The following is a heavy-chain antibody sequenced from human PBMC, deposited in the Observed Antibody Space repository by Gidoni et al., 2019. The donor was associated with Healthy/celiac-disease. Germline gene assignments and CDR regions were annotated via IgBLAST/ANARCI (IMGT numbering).Heavy chain of an antibody. J-gene: IGHJ4*02. V-gene: IGHV3-21*01. CDR3: AREGGSGWYEVDY. Sequence: EVQLVESGGGLVKPGGSLRLSCAASGFPFSSHTMNWVRQAPGKGLDWVSSISSSSSYIYYADSVKGRFTISRDNAKNSLYLQMNSLRAEDTAVYYCAREGGSGWYEVDYWGQGTLVTVSS. D-gene: IGHD6-19*01. CDR2: ISSSSSYI. CDR1: GFPFSSHT.